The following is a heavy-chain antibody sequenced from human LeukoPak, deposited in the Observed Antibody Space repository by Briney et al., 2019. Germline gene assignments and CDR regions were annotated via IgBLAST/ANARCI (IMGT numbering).Heavy chain of an antibody. D-gene: IGHD3-10*01. J-gene: IGHJ4*02. CDR3: ARSPTYYYGSGSYSLDY. CDR2: INHSGST. CDR1: GGSFSGYY. V-gene: IGHV4-34*01. Sequence: SETLSLTCAVYGGSFSGYYWSWIRQPPGKGLEWIGEINHSGSTNYNPSLKSRVTISVDTSKNQFSLKLSSVTAADTAVYYCARSPTYYYGSGSYSLDYWGQGTLVTVSS.